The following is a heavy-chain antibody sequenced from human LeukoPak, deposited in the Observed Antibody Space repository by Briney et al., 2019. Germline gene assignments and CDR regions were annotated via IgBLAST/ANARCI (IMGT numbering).Heavy chain of an antibody. J-gene: IGHJ4*02. CDR2: IYSGGST. Sequence: GGSLRLSCAASGFTFSSNYMSWVRQAPGKGLEGVSVIYSGGSTYCADSVKGRFTISRDNSKNTLYLQMNSLRAEDTAVYYCARRDGYNSQVDYWGQGTLVTVSS. D-gene: IGHD5-24*01. V-gene: IGHV3-53*01. CDR3: ARRDGYNSQVDY. CDR1: GFTFSSNY.